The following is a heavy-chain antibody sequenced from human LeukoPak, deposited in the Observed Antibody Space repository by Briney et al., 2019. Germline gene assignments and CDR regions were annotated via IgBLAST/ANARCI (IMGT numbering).Heavy chain of an antibody. J-gene: IGHJ4*02. CDR3: ARGVRPDYDFWSGYPYSYYFDY. CDR1: GGSFSGYY. D-gene: IGHD3-3*01. V-gene: IGHV4-34*01. Sequence: SETLSLTCAVYGGSFSGYYWSWIRQPPGKGLEWIGEINHSGSTNYNPSLKSRVTISVDTSKNQFSLKLSSVTAADTAVYYCARGVRPDYDFWSGYPYSYYFDYRGQGTLVTVSS. CDR2: INHSGST.